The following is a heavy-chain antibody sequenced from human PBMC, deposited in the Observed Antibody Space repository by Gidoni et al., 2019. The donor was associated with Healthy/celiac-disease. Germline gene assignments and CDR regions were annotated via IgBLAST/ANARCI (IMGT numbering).Heavy chain of an antibody. CDR1: GGSISSYY. CDR2: IYYSGST. V-gene: IGHV4-59*01. D-gene: IGHD3-3*01. CDR3: ARVSTDFWSGYYLYFDY. J-gene: IGHJ4*02. Sequence: QVQLQESGPGLVKPSETLSPTCTVSGGSISSYYWSWIRQPPGKGLEWIGYIYYSGSTNYNPSLKSRVTISVDTSKNQFSLKLSSVTAADTAVYYCARVSTDFWSGYYLYFDYWGQGTLVTVSS.